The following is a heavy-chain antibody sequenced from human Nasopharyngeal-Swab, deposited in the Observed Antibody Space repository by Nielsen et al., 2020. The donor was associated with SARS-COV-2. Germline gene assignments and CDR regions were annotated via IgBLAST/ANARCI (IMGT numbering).Heavy chain of an antibody. CDR1: GYTFTSYD. CDR3: ARDPNSSSWFMGRWFDP. Sequence: ASVKVSCKASGYTFTSYDINWVRQATGQGLEWMGWISAYNGNTNYAQKLQGRVTMTTDTSTSTAYMELRSLRSDDTAVYYCARDPNSSSWFMGRWFDPWGQGTLVTVSS. V-gene: IGHV1-18*01. CDR2: ISAYNGNT. J-gene: IGHJ5*02. D-gene: IGHD6-13*01.